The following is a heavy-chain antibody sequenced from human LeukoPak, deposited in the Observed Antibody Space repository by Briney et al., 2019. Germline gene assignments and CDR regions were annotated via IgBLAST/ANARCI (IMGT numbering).Heavy chain of an antibody. D-gene: IGHD1-14*01. CDR2: ISGSGGTT. Sequence: GGSLRLSCAASGFRFSNSWMYWVRQGPGKGPVWVSVISGSGGTTYYADSVKGRFTISRDSSKNTLYLQMNSLRAEDTAVYYCAKVSGGGLYYDGMDVWGQGTTVTVSS. V-gene: IGHV3-23*01. J-gene: IGHJ6*02. CDR1: GFRFSNSW. CDR3: AKVSGGGLYYDGMDV.